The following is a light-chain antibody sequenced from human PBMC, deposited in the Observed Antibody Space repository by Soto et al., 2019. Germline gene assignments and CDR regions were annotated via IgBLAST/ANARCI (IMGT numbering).Light chain of an antibody. Sequence: EIGLTQSPATLSLSPGDRATLSCRASQSVSSYLAWYQQQPGQAPRLLIYDTSNRAAGIPARFSGSGSGTDFTLTISSLEPEEFAVYYCQHSNNLPQIFTFGPGTRVDIK. CDR2: DTS. CDR3: QHSNNLPQIFT. J-gene: IGKJ3*01. V-gene: IGKV3-11*01. CDR1: QSVSSY.